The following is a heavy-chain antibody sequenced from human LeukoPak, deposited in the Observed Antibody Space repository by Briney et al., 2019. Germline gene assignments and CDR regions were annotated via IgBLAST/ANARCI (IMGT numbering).Heavy chain of an antibody. D-gene: IGHD1-7*01. CDR1: GGSISSGGYS. CDR3: ARYTGTTVSWFDP. Sequence: SETLSLTCAVSGGSISSGGYSWSWIRQQSGKGLEWIGYIYHSGSTYYNPSLKSRVTISVDRSKNQFSLKLSSVTAADTAVYYCARYTGTTVSWFDPWGQGTLVTVSS. CDR2: IYHSGST. V-gene: IGHV4-30-2*01. J-gene: IGHJ5*02.